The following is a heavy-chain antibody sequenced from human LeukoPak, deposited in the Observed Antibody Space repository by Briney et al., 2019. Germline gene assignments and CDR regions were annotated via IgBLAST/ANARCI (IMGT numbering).Heavy chain of an antibody. D-gene: IGHD6-19*01. J-gene: IGHJ4*02. CDR1: GFTFGDYA. V-gene: IGHV3-49*04. CDR3: CRSITGSGWKYYFDF. Sequence: GGSLRLSCTTSGFTFGDYAMTWVRQAPGKGLEWVGFIRSKTLGATTEYAASVQGRFTVSRDDSESIAYLQMNSLQPADTGVYYCCRSITGSGWKYYFDFWGQGTLVTVSS. CDR2: IRSKTLGATT.